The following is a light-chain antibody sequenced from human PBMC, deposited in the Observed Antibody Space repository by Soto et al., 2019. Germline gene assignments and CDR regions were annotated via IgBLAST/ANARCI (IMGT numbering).Light chain of an antibody. CDR3: SSYTSTSTRV. CDR2: EVN. CDR1: SSDVGGYNY. Sequence: QSALTQPASVSGSPGQSITISCTGTSSDVGGYNYVSWYQQHPGKAPKLMISEVNNRPSGVSNRFSGSKSGNTASLTISGLQAEDEADYYCSSYTSTSTRVFGGGTKVTVL. V-gene: IGLV2-14*01. J-gene: IGLJ3*02.